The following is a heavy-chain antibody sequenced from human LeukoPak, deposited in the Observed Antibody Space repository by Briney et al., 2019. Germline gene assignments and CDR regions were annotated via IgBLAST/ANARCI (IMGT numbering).Heavy chain of an antibody. CDR3: ARRSFYYDSSGHYYLDAFDI. CDR2: IYTSGST. Sequence: PSETLSLTCTVSGGSISSYYWSWIRQPPGKGLEWIGYIYTSGSTNYNPSLKSRVTISVDTSKNQFSLKLSSVTAADTAVYYCARRSFYYDSSGHYYLDAFDIWGQGTMVTVSS. V-gene: IGHV4-4*09. J-gene: IGHJ3*02. CDR1: GGSISSYY. D-gene: IGHD3-22*01.